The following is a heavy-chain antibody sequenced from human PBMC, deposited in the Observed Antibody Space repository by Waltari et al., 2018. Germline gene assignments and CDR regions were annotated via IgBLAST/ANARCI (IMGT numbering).Heavy chain of an antibody. CDR2: IDSDGSST. J-gene: IGHJ4*02. Sequence: DVQLVESGGGLVQPGGSRRLACTGSGFTFSTSWMHWVRLGPGTGLMWVSRIDSDGSSTSYEDSVRGRFTISRDNAKNTLYLQMNSVRDEETAVYYCGRARVQGVKYFDYWGRGTLVTVSS. D-gene: IGHD3-10*01. V-gene: IGHV3-74*01. CDR3: GRARVQGVKYFDY. CDR1: GFTFSTSW.